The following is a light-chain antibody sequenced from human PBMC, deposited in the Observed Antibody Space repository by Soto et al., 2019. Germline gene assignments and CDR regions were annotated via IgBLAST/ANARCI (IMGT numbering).Light chain of an antibody. CDR1: QSIRSW. CDR3: QRYSSYSWT. V-gene: IGKV1-5*01. Sequence: DTKWIQSARNISASGVSVDTVTRRASQSIRSWLAWYQQKPGKAPKLLIYDASRLESGVPSRFRGNGCGREFTPSISGLQPEDFAPHYWQRYSSYSWTFCQGTKVDIK. CDR2: DAS. J-gene: IGKJ1*01.